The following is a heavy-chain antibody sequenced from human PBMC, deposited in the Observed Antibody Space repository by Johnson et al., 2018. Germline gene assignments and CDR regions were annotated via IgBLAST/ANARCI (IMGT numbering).Heavy chain of an antibody. CDR2: IWYDGSNK. CDR1: GFTFSNYG. J-gene: IGHJ6*03. D-gene: IGHD5-24*01. CDR3: ARGGNGYKLSYYNYMDV. Sequence: VQLVESGGGVVQPGRSLRLSCEASGFTFSNYGMHWVRQAPGRGLEWVGFIWYDGSNKYYADSVKGRFTISRDNSKNTLYLQMNSLGAEDTAVYFGARGGNGYKLSYYNYMDVWGKGTTVTVSS. V-gene: IGHV3-33*01.